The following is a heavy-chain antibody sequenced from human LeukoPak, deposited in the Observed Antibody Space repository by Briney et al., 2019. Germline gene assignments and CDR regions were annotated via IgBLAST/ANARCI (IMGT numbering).Heavy chain of an antibody. CDR3: ARDPSTFYFDY. Sequence: PSDTLSLTCPLSGGFISRHYWSWIRQPPGKGLEWIGYIYASVSTDYNPSLKSRVTIPVKTPKSQSFLKLTSVDPTTPPIYSLARDPSTFYFDYWGQGALVTAPS. V-gene: IGHV4-59*11. CDR2: IYASVST. CDR1: GGFISRHY. J-gene: IGHJ4*02. D-gene: IGHD3-16*01.